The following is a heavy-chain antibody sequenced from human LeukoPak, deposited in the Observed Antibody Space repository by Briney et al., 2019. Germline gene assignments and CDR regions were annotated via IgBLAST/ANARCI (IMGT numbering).Heavy chain of an antibody. Sequence: SETLSLTCAVYGGSFSGYYWCWIRQPPGKGLEWIGEINHSGSTNYNPSLKSRVTISVDTSKNQFSLKLSSVTAADTAVYYCARHPHPPYSSGWHFDYWGQGTLVTVSS. D-gene: IGHD6-19*01. CDR1: GGSFSGYY. CDR2: INHSGST. V-gene: IGHV4-34*01. CDR3: ARHPHPPYSSGWHFDY. J-gene: IGHJ4*02.